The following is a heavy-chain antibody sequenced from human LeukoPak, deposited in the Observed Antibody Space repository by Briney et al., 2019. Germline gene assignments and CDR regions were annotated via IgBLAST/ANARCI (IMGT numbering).Heavy chain of an antibody. CDR3: ATKGDSSGPL. Sequence: GGSLRLSCAASGFTFSSYSMNWVRQAPGKGLEWVSSISSSGTYINYADSVKGRFTISRDNAKNSLYLQMSSLRAEDTAVYYCATKGDSSGPLWGQGTLVTVSS. CDR1: GFTFSSYS. CDR2: ISSSGTYI. V-gene: IGHV3-21*06. D-gene: IGHD3-22*01. J-gene: IGHJ4*02.